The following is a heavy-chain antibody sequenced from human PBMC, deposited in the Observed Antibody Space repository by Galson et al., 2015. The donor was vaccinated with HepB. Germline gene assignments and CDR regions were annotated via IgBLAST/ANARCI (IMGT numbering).Heavy chain of an antibody. Sequence: SVKVSCKASGYTFTSYYMHWVRQAPGQGLEWMGIINPSGGSTSYAQKFQGRVTMTRDTSTSTVYMELSSLRSEDTAVYYCAREGSIAVAGSYYYGMDVWGQGTTVTVSS. CDR1: GYTFTSYY. D-gene: IGHD6-19*01. J-gene: IGHJ6*02. V-gene: IGHV1-46*01. CDR2: INPSGGST. CDR3: AREGSIAVAGSYYYGMDV.